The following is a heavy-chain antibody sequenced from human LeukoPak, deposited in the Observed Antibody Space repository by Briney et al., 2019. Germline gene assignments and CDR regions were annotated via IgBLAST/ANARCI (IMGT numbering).Heavy chain of an antibody. CDR3: ARDAWFGAGRTFAY. V-gene: IGHV4-61*02. CDR2: IYTSGST. Sequence: SQTLSLTCSVSGDSISSGSYYWSWIRQPAGKGLEWIGRIYTSGSTNYIPSLKSRLTISVDTSKNQFSLRLSSVTAADTAVYYCARDAWFGAGRTFAYWGQGTLVTVSS. D-gene: IGHD3-10*01. J-gene: IGHJ4*02. CDR1: GDSISSGSYY.